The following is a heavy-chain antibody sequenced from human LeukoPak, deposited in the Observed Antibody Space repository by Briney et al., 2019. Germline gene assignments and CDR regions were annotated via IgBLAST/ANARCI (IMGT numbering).Heavy chain of an antibody. CDR2: INPSGGST. J-gene: IGHJ3*02. CDR3: ARPGLHAFDI. Sequence: GASVKVSCKTSGYIFTSYYMHWVRQAPGQGLEWMGIINPSGGSTSYAQKFQGRVTMTRDTSTSTVYMELSSLRSEDTAVYYCARPGLHAFDIWGQGTMVTVSS. CDR1: GYIFTSYY. V-gene: IGHV1-46*01.